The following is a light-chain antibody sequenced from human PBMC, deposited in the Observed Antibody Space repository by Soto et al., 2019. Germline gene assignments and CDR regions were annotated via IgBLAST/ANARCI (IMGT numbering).Light chain of an antibody. CDR2: GGS. V-gene: IGKV3-15*01. CDR3: QQYNSWPPIT. J-gene: IGKJ5*01. Sequence: EIVMTQSPATLSMSPGERATLSCRASRSVGSNLAWYQHKPGQAPRLLIYGGSIRATDVPARFSGSGSGTEFTLTISSLQSEDFAVFYCQQYNSWPPITFGQGTRLEIK. CDR1: RSVGSN.